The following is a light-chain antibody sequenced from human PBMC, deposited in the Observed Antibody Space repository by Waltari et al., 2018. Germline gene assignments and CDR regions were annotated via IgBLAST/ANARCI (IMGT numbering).Light chain of an antibody. CDR3: QQYYTSPWT. V-gene: IGKV1-NL1*01. CDR1: QDISKS. Sequence: EIQMTQSPSSLPASVGDKVTSSCRASQDISKSVAWYQPKPEESPKLVIYGASILETGFPPRFSGTGSGTDFTLTIDSLQPEDFATYHCQQYYTSPWTFGQGTRMKIK. J-gene: IGKJ1*01. CDR2: GAS.